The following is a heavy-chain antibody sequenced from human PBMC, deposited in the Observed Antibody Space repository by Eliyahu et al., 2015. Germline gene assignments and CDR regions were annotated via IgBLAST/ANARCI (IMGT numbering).Heavy chain of an antibody. CDR1: IPPVGXK. D-gene: IGHD5-12*01. V-gene: IGHV3-21*01. J-gene: IGHJ6*02. CDR2: ISTSGAYI. Sequence: EAQLVESGGGLVKPGGVPETLLXXLXIPPVGXKMNWXRQAPGKGXEXVASISTSGAYIYYADSVKGRFTISRDNTKKSIYLEMNGLRGEDTALYYCARPLEREYSAHDGMGGYYGXDVWGQGTTVTVS. CDR3: ARPLEREYSAHDGMGGYYGXDV.